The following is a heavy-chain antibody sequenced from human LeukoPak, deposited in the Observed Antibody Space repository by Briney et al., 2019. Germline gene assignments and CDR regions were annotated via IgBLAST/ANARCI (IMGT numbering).Heavy chain of an antibody. CDR2: IYYSGST. CDR3: ASSAWQWLVPYYYYGMDV. V-gene: IGHV4-59*08. D-gene: IGHD6-19*01. J-gene: IGHJ6*02. CDR1: GGSMSSYY. Sequence: PSETLSLTCTVSGGSMSSYYWSWIRQPPGKGLEWIGYIYYSGSTNYNPSLKSRVTISVDTSKNQFSLKLSSVTAADTAVYYCASSAWQWLVPYYYYGMDVWGQGTTVTVSS.